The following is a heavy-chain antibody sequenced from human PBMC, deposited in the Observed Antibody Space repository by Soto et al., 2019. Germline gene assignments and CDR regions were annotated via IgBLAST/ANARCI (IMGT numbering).Heavy chain of an antibody. Sequence: QLQLQESGPGLVKPSETLSLTCTVSGGSISSSSYYWGWIRQPPGKGLEWIGSIYYSGSTYYNPSLKSRVTISVDTSKNQFSLKLSSVTAADTAVYYCASLTYGSGSYLYYYYMDVWGKGTTVTVSS. CDR1: GGSISSSSYY. CDR3: ASLTYGSGSYLYYYYMDV. J-gene: IGHJ6*03. D-gene: IGHD3-10*01. V-gene: IGHV4-39*01. CDR2: IYYSGST.